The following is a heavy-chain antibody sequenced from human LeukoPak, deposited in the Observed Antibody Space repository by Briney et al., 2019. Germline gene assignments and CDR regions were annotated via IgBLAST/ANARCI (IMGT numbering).Heavy chain of an antibody. J-gene: IGHJ4*02. CDR1: GFTVSNNY. CDR3: ARATLDN. CDR2: IYSGGST. V-gene: IGHV3-53*01. Sequence: GGSLRLSCAASGFTVSNNYISWVRQAPGKGLEWVAVIYSGGSTKYADSVKARFTISRDNSKNTVYLQMKSLRADDTAVYYCARATLDNGGQGTLVTVSS.